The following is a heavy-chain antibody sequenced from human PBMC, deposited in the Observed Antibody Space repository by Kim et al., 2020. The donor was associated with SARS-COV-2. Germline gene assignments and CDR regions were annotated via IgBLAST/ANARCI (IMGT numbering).Heavy chain of an antibody. J-gene: IGHJ4*02. Sequence: ASVKVSCKASGYTFTSYYMHWVRQAPGQGLEWMGIINPSGGSTSYAQKFQGRVTMTRDTSTSTVYMELSSLRSEDTAVYYCARGGEHYDFWSGYYNFDYWGQGTLVTVSS. D-gene: IGHD3-3*01. CDR1: GYTFTSYY. CDR3: ARGGEHYDFWSGYYNFDY. CDR2: INPSGGST. V-gene: IGHV1-46*01.